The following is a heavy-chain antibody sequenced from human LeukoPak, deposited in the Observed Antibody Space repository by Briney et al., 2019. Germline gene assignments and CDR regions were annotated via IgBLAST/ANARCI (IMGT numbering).Heavy chain of an antibody. CDR2: INHSGST. CDR1: GGSFGGYY. V-gene: IGHV4-34*01. Sequence: PSETLSLTCAVYGGSFGGYYWSWIRQPPGKGLEWIGEINHSGSTNYNPSLKSRVTISVDTSKNQFSLKLSSVTAADTAVYYCARGTRRGWFDPWGQGTLVTVSS. J-gene: IGHJ5*02. CDR3: ARGTRRGWFDP.